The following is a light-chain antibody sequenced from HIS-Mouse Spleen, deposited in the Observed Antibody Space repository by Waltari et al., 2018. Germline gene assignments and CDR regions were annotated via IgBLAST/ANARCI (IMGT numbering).Light chain of an antibody. CDR2: LGS. Sequence: DIVMTQSPLSLPVTPGEPASISCRSSQSLLHSNGYNYLDWYLQKPGQSPQLLIYLGSNRASGVPDRFSGSGSGTEFTLKISRVEAEYVGVYYCMQALQTPFTFGPGTKVDIK. CDR1: QSLLHSNGYNY. V-gene: IGKV2-28*01. J-gene: IGKJ3*01. CDR3: MQALQTPFT.